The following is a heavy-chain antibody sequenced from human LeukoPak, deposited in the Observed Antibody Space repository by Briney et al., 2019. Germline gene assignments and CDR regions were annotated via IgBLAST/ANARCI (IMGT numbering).Heavy chain of an antibody. D-gene: IGHD2-21*01. CDR2: IWYDGSNK. CDR3: ARDKGRKVIWTLDY. Sequence: GGSLSLSCAASGFTFSSYGMHWVRQAPGKGLEWVAVIWYDGSNKYNADSVKGRFTISRDNSKNTLYLEMNSLRAEDTAVYYCARDKGRKVIWTLDYWGQGTLVTVSS. CDR1: GFTFSSYG. J-gene: IGHJ4*02. V-gene: IGHV3-33*01.